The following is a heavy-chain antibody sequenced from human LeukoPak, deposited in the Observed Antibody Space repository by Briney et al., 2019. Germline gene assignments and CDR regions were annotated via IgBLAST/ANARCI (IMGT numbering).Heavy chain of an antibody. CDR1: GYSFTTYW. V-gene: IGHV5-51*01. J-gene: IGHJ4*02. CDR3: ARSITVFPSGNDY. D-gene: IGHD3-9*01. CDR2: IYPGDSDT. Sequence: GESLKISCKGSGYSFTTYWIAWVRQMPGKGLECMGIIYPGDSDTRYSPSFQGQVTISADKSISTAYLQWNSLKASDTAMYYCARSITVFPSGNDYWGQGTLVTVSS.